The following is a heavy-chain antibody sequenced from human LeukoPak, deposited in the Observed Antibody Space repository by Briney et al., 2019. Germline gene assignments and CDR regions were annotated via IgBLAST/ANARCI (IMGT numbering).Heavy chain of an antibody. D-gene: IGHD4-17*01. CDR2: ISPNSGGT. J-gene: IGHJ3*02. CDR1: GYTFTDYY. CDR3: AITADYGDYGDAFDI. V-gene: IGHV1-2*02. Sequence: GASVKVSCKASGYTFTDYYMHWVRQAPGQGLEWMGWISPNSGGTNYAQKFQGRVTMTRDTSISTAYMELSRLRSDDTAVYYCAITADYGDYGDAFDIWGQGTMVTVSS.